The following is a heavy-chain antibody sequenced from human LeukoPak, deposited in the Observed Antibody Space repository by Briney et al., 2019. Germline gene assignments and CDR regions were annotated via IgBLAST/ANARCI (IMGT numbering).Heavy chain of an antibody. CDR1: GFTFSSYG. CDR3: AREPRRRVVLVAALDY. CDR2: IWYDGSNK. J-gene: IGHJ4*02. D-gene: IGHD2-15*01. V-gene: IGHV3-33*01. Sequence: GGSLRLSCAASGFTFSSYGMHWVRQAPGNRLEWVAVIWYDGSNKYYADSVKGRFTISRDNSKNTLYLQMNSLRAEDTAVYYCAREPRRRVVLVAALDYWGQGTLVTVSS.